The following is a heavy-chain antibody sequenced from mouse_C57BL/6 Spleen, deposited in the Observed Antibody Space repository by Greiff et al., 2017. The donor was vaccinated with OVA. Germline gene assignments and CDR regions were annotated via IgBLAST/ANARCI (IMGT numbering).Heavy chain of an antibody. CDR3: ARAPNWGFDY. V-gene: IGHV5-4*01. Sequence: EVQLMESGGGLVKPGGSLKLSCAASGFTFSSYAMSWVRQTPEKRLEWVATISDGGSYTYYPDNVKGRFTISRDNAKNNLYLQMSHLKSEDTAMYYCARAPNWGFDYWGQGTTLTVSS. J-gene: IGHJ2*01. CDR1: GFTFSSYA. CDR2: ISDGGSYT. D-gene: IGHD4-1*01.